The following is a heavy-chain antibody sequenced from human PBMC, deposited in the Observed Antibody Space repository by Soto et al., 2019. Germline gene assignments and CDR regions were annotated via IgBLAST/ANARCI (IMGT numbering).Heavy chain of an antibody. V-gene: IGHV3-48*03. J-gene: IGHJ3*01. Sequence: EVQLVESGGGLVQPGGSLRLSCVASGFTFSSSEMYWVRQAPGKGLEWVSYIHPAGQPIFYADSVKGRFTISRDNAKNSLYLQMISLSAEDTAVYYCARRGSSWGQGTMVTVSS. CDR2: IHPAGQPI. CDR3: ARRGSS. CDR1: GFTFSSSE. D-gene: IGHD2-2*01.